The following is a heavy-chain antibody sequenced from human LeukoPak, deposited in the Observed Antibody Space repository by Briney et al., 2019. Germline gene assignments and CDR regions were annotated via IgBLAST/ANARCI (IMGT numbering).Heavy chain of an antibody. CDR1: GYRFTSYY. J-gene: IGHJ5*02. D-gene: IGHD3-10*01. CDR3: ARDPGYGSGSDYNPTRFGP. Sequence: AASVKVSCKASGYRFTSYYLHWVRQAPGHGLEWMGLINPSSERTTYAQKFQGRVSMTRDTSTSTVYMELSSLRSEDTAVYYCARDPGYGSGSDYNPTRFGPWGQGTLVTVSS. V-gene: IGHV1-46*01. CDR2: INPSSERT.